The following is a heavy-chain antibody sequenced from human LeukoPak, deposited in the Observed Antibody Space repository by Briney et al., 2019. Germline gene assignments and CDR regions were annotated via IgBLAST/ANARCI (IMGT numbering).Heavy chain of an antibody. Sequence: PSETLSLTCAVSGGSISSSNWWSWVRQPPGKGLEWIGEIYHSGSTNYNPSLKSRVTISVDKSKNQLSLKLSSVTAADTAVYYCASLIAAAPVEGEGGYFDYWGQGTLVTVSS. CDR1: GGSISSSNW. CDR2: IYHSGST. J-gene: IGHJ4*02. D-gene: IGHD6-13*01. CDR3: ASLIAAAPVEGEGGYFDY. V-gene: IGHV4-4*02.